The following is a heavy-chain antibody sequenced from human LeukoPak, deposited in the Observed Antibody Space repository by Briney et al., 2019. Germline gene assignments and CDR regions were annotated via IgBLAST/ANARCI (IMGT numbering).Heavy chain of an antibody. V-gene: IGHV4-59*01. Sequence: SESLSLTCTVSGGSISTYYWKWIRQPPGKGLEWIGYIYHRESTNYNPSLQSRVTISVDTSKNQFSLNLNSVTAADTAVYYCARSNGDYHILPGYLDWGQGTLVTVS. CDR1: GGSISTYY. CDR2: IYHREST. J-gene: IGHJ4*02. D-gene: IGHD3-9*01. CDR3: ARSNGDYHILPGYLD.